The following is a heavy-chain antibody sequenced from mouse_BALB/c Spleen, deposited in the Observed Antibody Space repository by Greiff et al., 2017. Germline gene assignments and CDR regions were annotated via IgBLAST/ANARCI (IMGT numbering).Heavy chain of an antibody. D-gene: IGHD2-14*01. CDR3: AYYRYEAIDY. J-gene: IGHJ4*01. Sequence: QVQLQQSGPELVKPGASVRISCKASGYTFTSYYIHWVKQRPGQGLEWIGWIYPGNVNTKYNEKFKGKATLTADKSSSTAYMQLSSLTSEDSAVYCCAYYRYEAIDYWGQGTSVTVSS. V-gene: IGHV1S56*01. CDR1: GYTFTSYY. CDR2: IYPGNVNT.